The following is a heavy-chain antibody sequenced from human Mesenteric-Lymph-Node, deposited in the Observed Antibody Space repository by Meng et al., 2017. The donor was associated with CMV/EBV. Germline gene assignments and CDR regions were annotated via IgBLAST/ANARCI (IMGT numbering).Heavy chain of an antibody. Sequence: GESLRISCTTSGFSFSSYSMNWVRQAPGKGLEWVSSITSGSDYIYYADSVKGRFTISRDNAKNSLYLQMNSLRAEDTAVYYCAREGLLAGYYFDYWGQGTLVTVSS. CDR1: GFSFSSYS. D-gene: IGHD3-9*01. J-gene: IGHJ4*02. CDR3: AREGLLAGYYFDY. CDR2: ITSGSDYI. V-gene: IGHV3-21*01.